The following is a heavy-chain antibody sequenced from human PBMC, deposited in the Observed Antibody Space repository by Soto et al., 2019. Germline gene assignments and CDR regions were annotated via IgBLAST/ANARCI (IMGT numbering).Heavy chain of an antibody. CDR3: ARYIRGPTVFYFDF. CDR2: ITYNGDNT. Sequence: GGSLRLSCAASGFTFSSYAMTWARQAPGKGLEWVSVITYNGDNTYYADSVKGRFTISRDNSKDTVHLQMNSLRAEDTAVYYCARYIRGPTVFYFDFWGPGVLVTVSS. CDR1: GFTFSSYA. V-gene: IGHV3-23*01. J-gene: IGHJ4*02. D-gene: IGHD5-18*01.